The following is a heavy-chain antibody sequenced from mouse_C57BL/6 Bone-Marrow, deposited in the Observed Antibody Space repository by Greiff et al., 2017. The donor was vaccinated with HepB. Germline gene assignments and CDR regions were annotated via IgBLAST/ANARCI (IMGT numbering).Heavy chain of an antibody. CDR3: ARPYYYGSWWYFDV. Sequence: VQLQQSGAELVKPGASVKISCKASGYAFSSYWMNWVKQRPGKGLEWIGQIYPGDGDTNYNGKFKGKATLTADKSSSTAYMQLSSLTSEDSAVYFCARPYYYGSWWYFDVWGTGTTVTVSS. CDR2: IYPGDGDT. CDR1: GYAFSSYW. J-gene: IGHJ1*03. D-gene: IGHD1-1*01. V-gene: IGHV1-80*01.